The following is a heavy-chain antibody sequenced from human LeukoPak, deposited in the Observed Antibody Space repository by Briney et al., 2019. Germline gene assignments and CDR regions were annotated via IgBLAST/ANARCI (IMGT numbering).Heavy chain of an antibody. CDR1: SGSISTSNYY. J-gene: IGHJ6*03. Sequence: PSETLSLTCTVSSGSISTSNYYWGWVRQPPGKALEWIGNIFYSGSTYYSPSLKSRVTISLDTSRNQFSLKLNSVTAADTAVYFCARTQEAGYSSGRYGSYYYYMDVWGKGTTVTISS. V-gene: IGHV4-39*07. CDR3: ARTQEAGYSSGRYGSYYYYMDV. CDR2: IFYSGST. D-gene: IGHD6-19*01.